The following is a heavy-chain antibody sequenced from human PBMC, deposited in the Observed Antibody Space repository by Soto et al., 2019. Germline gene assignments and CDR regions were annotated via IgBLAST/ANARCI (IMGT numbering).Heavy chain of an antibody. Sequence: PSETLSLTCTVSGGSISSSSYYRGWIRQPPGKGLEWIGSIYYSGSTYYNPSLKSRVTISVDTSKNQFSLKLSSVTAADTAVYYCARQPYCSSTSCYPFSNWFDPWGQGTLVTVSS. D-gene: IGHD2-2*01. CDR3: ARQPYCSSTSCYPFSNWFDP. CDR1: GGSISSSSYY. J-gene: IGHJ5*02. V-gene: IGHV4-39*01. CDR2: IYYSGST.